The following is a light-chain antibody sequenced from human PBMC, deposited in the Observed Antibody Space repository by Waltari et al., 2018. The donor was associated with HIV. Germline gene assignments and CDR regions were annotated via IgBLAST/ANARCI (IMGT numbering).Light chain of an antibody. J-gene: IGLJ2*01. V-gene: IGLV2-8*01. CDR1: SSDVGAYNY. Sequence: QSALTQPPSASGSPGHSVTISCTGTSSDVGAYNYVSLYQQHPCNAPKLIIYEVTKRPAGVPDRFSASKSGNTASLTVSELQTDDEADYYCSSYAGSNTLIFGGGTNLIVL. CDR2: EVT. CDR3: SSYAGSNTLI.